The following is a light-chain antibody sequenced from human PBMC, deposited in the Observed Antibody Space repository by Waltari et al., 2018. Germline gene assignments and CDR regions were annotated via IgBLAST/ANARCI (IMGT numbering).Light chain of an antibody. V-gene: IGLV2-23*01. CDR2: EGS. Sequence: QSALTHPASVSGSPGQSITISCPGTSSDVGSYNLVSWYQQHPGKAPKLMIYEGSKRPSGVSNRFSGSKSGNTASLTISGLQAEDEADYYCCSYAGSYVFGTGTKVTVL. J-gene: IGLJ1*01. CDR1: SSDVGSYNL. CDR3: CSYAGSYV.